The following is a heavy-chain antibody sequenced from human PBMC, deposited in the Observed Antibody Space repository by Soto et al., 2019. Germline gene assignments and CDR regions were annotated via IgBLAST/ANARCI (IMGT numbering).Heavy chain of an antibody. D-gene: IGHD2-15*01. CDR1: GFTFSSYA. CDR3: ASHAIGYFSGGSCYSDGFYYYGMDV. Sequence: GGSLRLSCAASGFTFSSYAMSWVRQAPGKGLEWVSAISGSGGSTYYADSVKGRFTISRDNSKNTLYLQMNSLRAEDTAVYYCASHAIGYFSGGSCYSDGFYYYGMDVWGQGTTVTVSS. V-gene: IGHV3-23*01. J-gene: IGHJ6*02. CDR2: ISGSGGST.